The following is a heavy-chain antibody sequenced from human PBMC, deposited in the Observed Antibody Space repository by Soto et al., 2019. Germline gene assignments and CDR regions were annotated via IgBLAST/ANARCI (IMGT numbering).Heavy chain of an antibody. V-gene: IGHV3-23*01. CDR3: AKRPLTTSGFEY. CDR1: GFTFSNYA. CDR2: ITGSGGGT. Sequence: EVQLLESGGGLVQPGGSLRLSCAASGFTFSNYAMTWVRQDPGKGLEWVSVITGSGGGTYFVDSVKGRFTISRDNSKNTVYLQMNSLRAEDTAVYYCAKRPLTTSGFEYWGQGILVTVSS. D-gene: IGHD3-22*01. J-gene: IGHJ4*02.